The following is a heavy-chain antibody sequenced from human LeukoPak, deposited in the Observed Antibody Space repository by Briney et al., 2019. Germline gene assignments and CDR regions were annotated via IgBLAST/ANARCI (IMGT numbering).Heavy chain of an antibody. CDR3: ANYCYSTSCPPGGEDV. J-gene: IGHJ6*04. CDR2: FDPEDGET. Sequence: GASVKVSCKVSGYTLTELSMHWVRQAPGKGLEWMGGFDPEDGETIYAQKFQGRVTMTRDTSTSIVYMELSSLRSEDTAVYYCANYCYSTSCPPGGEDVWGKGTTVTVSS. V-gene: IGHV1-24*01. D-gene: IGHD2-2*01. CDR1: GYTLTELS.